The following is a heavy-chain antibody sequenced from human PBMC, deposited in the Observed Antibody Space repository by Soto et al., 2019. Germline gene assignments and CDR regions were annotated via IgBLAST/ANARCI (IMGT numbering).Heavy chain of an antibody. CDR3: ARSYSYGSYWYFDL. CDR2: ITVNNANT. CDR1: GFTFTSYG. J-gene: IGHJ2*01. D-gene: IGHD5-18*01. V-gene: IGHV1-18*04. Sequence: ASVKVSCKASGFTFTSYGITWVRQAPGQGLEWMGCITVNNANTHYAERLQGRVTMTTDTATSTAYMELWSLRSDDTAMYYCARSYSYGSYWYFDLWGRGTLVTVSS.